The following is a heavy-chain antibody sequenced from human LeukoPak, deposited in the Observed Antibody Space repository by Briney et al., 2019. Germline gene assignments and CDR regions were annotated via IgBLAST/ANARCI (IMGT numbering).Heavy chain of an antibody. Sequence: GGSLRLSCAASGFTVSSNYMSWVRQAPGKGLEWVSVIYSGGSTYYADSVKGRFTISRDNSKNTLYLQMNSLRAEDTAVYYCAKAYDYYYYYGMDVWGQGTTVTVSS. CDR3: AKAYDYYYYYGMDV. D-gene: IGHD4-17*01. CDR2: IYSGGST. CDR1: GFTVSSNY. V-gene: IGHV3-66*01. J-gene: IGHJ6*02.